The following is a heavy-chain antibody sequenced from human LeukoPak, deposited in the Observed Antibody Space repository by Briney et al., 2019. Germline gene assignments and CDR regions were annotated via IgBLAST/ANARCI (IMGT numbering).Heavy chain of an antibody. CDR1: GFTFSSYA. V-gene: IGHV3-23*01. D-gene: IGHD3-22*01. CDR3: AKRIVVVSGSGYFDY. CDR2: ISGSGGST. J-gene: IGHJ4*02. Sequence: SGGSLRLSCAASGFTFSSYAMSWVRQAPGKRLEWVSAISGSGGSTYYADSVKGRFTISRDNSKNTLYLQMNSLRAEDTAVYYCAKRIVVVSGSGYFDYWGQGTLVTVSS.